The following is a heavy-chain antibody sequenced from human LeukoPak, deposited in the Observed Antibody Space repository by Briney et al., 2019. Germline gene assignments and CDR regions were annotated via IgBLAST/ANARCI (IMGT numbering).Heavy chain of an antibody. CDR1: GGSFSGYY. J-gene: IGHJ4*02. D-gene: IGHD2-2*01. CDR3: AREDVVPAANAFDY. CDR2: INHSGST. V-gene: IGHV4-34*01. Sequence: SETLSLTCAVYGGSFSGYYWSWIRQPPGKGLEWIGEINHSGSTNYNPSLKSRVTMSVDTSKNQFSLKLSSVTAADTAVYYCAREDVVPAANAFDYWGQGTLVTVSS.